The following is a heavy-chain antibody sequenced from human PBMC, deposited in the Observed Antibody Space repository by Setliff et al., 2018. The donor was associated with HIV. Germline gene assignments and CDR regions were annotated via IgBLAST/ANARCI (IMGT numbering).Heavy chain of an antibody. Sequence: PGESLKISCKGSGYNFTTYWISWVRQMPGKGLEWIGRIDPSDSYTNYSPSFQGHVTISADKSISTAYLQWSNLKASDSAIYYCARHRIVKAYYYYMDVWGKGTTVTVSS. V-gene: IGHV5-10-1*01. CDR3: ARHRIVKAYYYYMDV. CDR2: IDPSDSYT. J-gene: IGHJ6*03. CDR1: GYNFTTYW. D-gene: IGHD3-16*02.